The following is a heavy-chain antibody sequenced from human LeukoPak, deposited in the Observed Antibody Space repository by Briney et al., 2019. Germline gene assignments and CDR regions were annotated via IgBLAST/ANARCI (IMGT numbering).Heavy chain of an antibody. J-gene: IGHJ4*02. D-gene: IGHD3-3*01. V-gene: IGHV3-11*01. CDR1: AFTFSDTY. CDR2: ISDSGNTM. Sequence: GGSLRLSCTASAFTFSDTYMSWLRQAPGKGLEWVAYISDSGNTMYYADSVKGRFTISRNNAKNSLYLQMNSLRAEDTAVYYCARGDFDFWIAPVEWGQGTLVTVSS. CDR3: ARGDFDFWIAPVE.